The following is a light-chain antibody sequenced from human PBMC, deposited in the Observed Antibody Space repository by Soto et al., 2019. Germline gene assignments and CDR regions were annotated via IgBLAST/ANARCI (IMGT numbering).Light chain of an antibody. V-gene: IGKV3-20*01. J-gene: IGKJ4*01. CDR1: QSITSNY. Sequence: EFVLTQSPGTLSLSPGERVTLTCRASQSITSNYLAWYQQKPGQAPRLLIHGASTRATGVPDRFSGSGSGTDFTLTISRLEPEDFAVYYCQKYGRSPLTFGGGTKVDIK. CDR2: GAS. CDR3: QKYGRSPLT.